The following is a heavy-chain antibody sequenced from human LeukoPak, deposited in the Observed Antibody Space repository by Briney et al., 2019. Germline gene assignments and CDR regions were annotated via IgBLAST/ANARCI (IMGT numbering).Heavy chain of an antibody. CDR2: INPNSGGT. V-gene: IGHV1-2*04. J-gene: IGHJ4*02. Sequence: ASVKVSCKASGYTFTGYYMHWVRQAPGQGLEWMGWINPNSGGTNCAQKFQGWVTMTRDTSISTAYMEPSRLRSDDTAEYYCARDLGYCSGGSCYWGYYFDYWGQGTLVTVSS. CDR3: ARDLGYCSGGSCYWGYYFDY. CDR1: GYTFTGYY. D-gene: IGHD2-15*01.